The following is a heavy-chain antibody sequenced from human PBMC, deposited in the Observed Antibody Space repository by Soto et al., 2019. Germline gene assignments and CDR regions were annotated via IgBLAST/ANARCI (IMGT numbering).Heavy chain of an antibody. CDR3: ARDPWAADY. Sequence: EVQVVESGGGLVQPGGSLRLSCAASGFTVSTKYMSWVRQAPGKGLEWVSVIYSGGSTFYADSVRGRFTISRDNSKNTVNLQMNSLRAEDTAVYYYARDPWAADYWGQGTLVTVSS. CDR2: IYSGGST. V-gene: IGHV3-66*01. J-gene: IGHJ4*02. D-gene: IGHD3-16*01. CDR1: GFTVSTKY.